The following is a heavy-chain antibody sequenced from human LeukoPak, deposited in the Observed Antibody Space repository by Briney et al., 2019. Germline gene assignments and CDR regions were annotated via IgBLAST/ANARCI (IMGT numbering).Heavy chain of an antibody. J-gene: IGHJ4*02. V-gene: IGHV4-34*01. CDR3: ARSEHDSSGYFRRPTGKYYFDY. CDR1: GGSFSGYY. Sequence: SETLSLTCAVYGGSFSGYYWSWIRQPPGKWLEWIGEINHSGSTNYNPSLKSRVTISVDTSKNQFSLKLSSVTAADTAVYYCARSEHDSSGYFRRPTGKYYFDYWGQGTLVTVSS. CDR2: INHSGST. D-gene: IGHD3-22*01.